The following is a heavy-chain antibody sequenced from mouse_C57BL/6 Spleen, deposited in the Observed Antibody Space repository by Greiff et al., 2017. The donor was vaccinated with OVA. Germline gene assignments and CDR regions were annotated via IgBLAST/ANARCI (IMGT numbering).Heavy chain of an antibody. J-gene: IGHJ2*01. V-gene: IGHV1-82*01. CDR3: ARRVGLFDY. CDR2: IYPGDGDT. D-gene: IGHD1-1*02. CDR1: GYAFSSSW. Sequence: VMLVESGPELVKPGASVKISCKASGYAFSSSWMNWVKQRPGKGLEWIGRIYPGDGDTNYNGKFKGKATLTADKSSSTAYMQLSSLTSEDSAVYFCARRVGLFDYWGQGTTLTVSS.